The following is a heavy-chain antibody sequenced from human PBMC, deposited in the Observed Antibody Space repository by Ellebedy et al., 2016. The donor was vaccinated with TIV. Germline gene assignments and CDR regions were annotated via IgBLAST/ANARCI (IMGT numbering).Heavy chain of an antibody. CDR3: ATRGHSIGCFAD. Sequence: GESLKISCATSGFIFSDYAISWVRPPPGKGLEWVSTISGRGESTFAADSVKGRFTISRDFSKRTVYLQMNSLRVEDTAVYFCATRGHSIGCFADWGQGTLVTVSS. CDR2: ISGRGEST. V-gene: IGHV3-23*01. D-gene: IGHD6-19*01. J-gene: IGHJ4*02. CDR1: GFIFSDYA.